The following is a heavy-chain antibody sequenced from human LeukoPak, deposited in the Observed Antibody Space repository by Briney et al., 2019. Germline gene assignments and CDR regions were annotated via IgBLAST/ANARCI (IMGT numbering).Heavy chain of an antibody. Sequence: SETLSLTCAVYGGSFSGYYWSWIRQPPGKGLEWIGEINHSGSTNYNPSLKSRVTISVDTSKNQFSLKLSSVTAADTAVYYCATLTGGDDAFDIWGQGTMVTVSS. J-gene: IGHJ3*02. V-gene: IGHV4-34*01. CDR1: GGSFSGYY. D-gene: IGHD4-23*01. CDR2: INHSGST. CDR3: ATLTGGDDAFDI.